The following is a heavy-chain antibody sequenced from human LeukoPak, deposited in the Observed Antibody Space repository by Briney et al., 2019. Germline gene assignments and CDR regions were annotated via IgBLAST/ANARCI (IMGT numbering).Heavy chain of an antibody. CDR1: GYTFTSYG. J-gene: IGHJ5*02. V-gene: IGHV1-18*01. CDR3: ARGSITIFGVVIRAPYRGVSFDP. D-gene: IGHD3-3*01. Sequence: GASAKVSCKASGYTFTSYGISWVRQAPGQGLEWMGWISAYNGNTNYAQKLQGRVTMTTDTSTSTAYMELRSLRSDDTAVYYCARGSITIFGVVIRAPYRGVSFDPWGQGTLVTVSS. CDR2: ISAYNGNT.